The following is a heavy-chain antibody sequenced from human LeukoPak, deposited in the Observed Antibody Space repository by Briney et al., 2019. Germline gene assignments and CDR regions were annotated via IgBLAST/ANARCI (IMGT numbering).Heavy chain of an antibody. V-gene: IGHV4-34*01. D-gene: IGHD6-19*01. CDR3: ARGHRYSSGWYVLDY. Sequence: PSETLSLTCAVYGGSFSGYYWSWIRQPPGKGLEWIGEINYSGSTNYNPSLKSRVTISVDTSKNQFSLKLSSVTAADTAVYYCARGHRYSSGWYVLDYWGQGTLVTVSS. CDR1: GGSFSGYY. J-gene: IGHJ4*02. CDR2: INYSGST.